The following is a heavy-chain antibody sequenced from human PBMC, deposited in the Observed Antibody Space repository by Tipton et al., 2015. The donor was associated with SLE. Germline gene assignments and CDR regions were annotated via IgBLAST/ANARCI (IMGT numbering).Heavy chain of an antibody. J-gene: IGHJ4*02. V-gene: IGHV4-30-2*01. Sequence: TLSLTCAVSGGSISSGGYSWSWIRQPPGKGLEWIGYIYHSGSTYYNPSLKSRVTISVDRSKNQFSLKLSSVTAADTAVYYCARIQVGEAAFDYWGQGTLVTVSS. CDR3: ARIQVGEAAFDY. CDR1: GGSISSGGYS. CDR2: IYHSGST. D-gene: IGHD3-16*01.